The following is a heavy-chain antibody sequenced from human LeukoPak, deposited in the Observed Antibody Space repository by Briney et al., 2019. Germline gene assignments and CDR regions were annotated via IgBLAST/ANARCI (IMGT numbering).Heavy chain of an antibody. Sequence: GGSLRLSCAASGFXFSSYWMSWVRQAPGKGLEWVANINQDGSEKYYVDSVKGRFTISRDNAKNSLYLQMNSLRAEDTAVYYCARGGRLTAFYNYWGQGTLVTVSS. CDR2: INQDGSEK. J-gene: IGHJ4*02. D-gene: IGHD3-9*01. CDR3: ARGGRLTAFYNY. CDR1: GFXFSSYW. V-gene: IGHV3-7*04.